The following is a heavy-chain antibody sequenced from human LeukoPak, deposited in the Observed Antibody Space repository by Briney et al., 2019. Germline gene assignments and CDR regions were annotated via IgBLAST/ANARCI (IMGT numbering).Heavy chain of an antibody. CDR3: ARGGYGELYGDYFDY. J-gene: IGHJ4*02. CDR1: GFTFSSYG. Sequence: GRSLRPSCAASGFTFSSYGMHWVRQAPGKGLEWVAVIWYDGSNKYYADSVKGRFTISRDNSKNTLYLQMNSLRAEDTAVYYCARGGYGELYGDYFDYWGQGTLVTVSS. V-gene: IGHV3-33*01. CDR2: IWYDGSNK. D-gene: IGHD3-10*01.